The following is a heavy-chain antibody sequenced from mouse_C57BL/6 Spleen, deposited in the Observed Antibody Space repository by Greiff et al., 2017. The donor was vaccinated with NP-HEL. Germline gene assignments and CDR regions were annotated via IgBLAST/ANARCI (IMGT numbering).Heavy chain of an antibody. CDR3: ARGGITTVGFDY. Sequence: VQLQQPGAELVRPGSSVKLSCKASGYTFTSYWMHWVKQRPIQGLEWIGNIDPSDSETHYNQKFKDKATLTVDKSSSTAYMQLSSLTSEDSAVYYCARGGITTVGFDYWGQGTTLTVSS. CDR1: GYTFTSYW. D-gene: IGHD1-1*01. J-gene: IGHJ2*01. V-gene: IGHV1-52*01. CDR2: IDPSDSET.